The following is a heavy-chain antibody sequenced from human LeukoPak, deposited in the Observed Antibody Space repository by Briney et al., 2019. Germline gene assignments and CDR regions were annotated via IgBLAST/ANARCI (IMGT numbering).Heavy chain of an antibody. Sequence: GGSLRLSCAASGFAFSNYDMNWVRQAPAKGLEWVSAITGTGGSTYYADSVKGRFTISRDNSKNTLSLQMDSLRVEDTALYYCAKRGSYFGGFDYWGQGTLLTVPS. CDR2: ITGTGGST. J-gene: IGHJ4*02. CDR3: AKRGSYFGGFDY. CDR1: GFAFSNYD. D-gene: IGHD3-10*01. V-gene: IGHV3-23*01.